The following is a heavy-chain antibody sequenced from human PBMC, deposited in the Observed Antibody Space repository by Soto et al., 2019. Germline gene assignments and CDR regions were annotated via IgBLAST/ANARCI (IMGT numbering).Heavy chain of an antibody. D-gene: IGHD3-10*01. CDR1: GYTFTNYD. CDR3: ARGYYYGSGRPTPGGMDV. V-gene: IGHV1-18*01. J-gene: IGHJ6*02. CDR2: ISTYTGNT. Sequence: QVHLVQSGAEVKKPGASVKVSCKASGYTFTNYDINWVRQAPGQGLEWMGWISTYTGNTNYAQKLQGRVTMTTDTSESTAYLELRSLRSDDTAVYYCARGYYYGSGRPTPGGMDVWGQGTTVTVSS.